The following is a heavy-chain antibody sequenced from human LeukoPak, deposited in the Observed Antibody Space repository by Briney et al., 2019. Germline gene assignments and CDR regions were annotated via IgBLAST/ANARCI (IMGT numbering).Heavy chain of an antibody. CDR1: GFTFSSYA. D-gene: IGHD6-13*01. CDR3: AKDREYSSSGAPSDY. CDR2: ISGSGGST. J-gene: IGHJ4*02. V-gene: IGHV3-23*01. Sequence: GGSLRLSCAASGFTFSSYAMSWVRQAPGKGLEWVSAISGSGGSTYYADSVKGRFTISRDNSKNTLYLQMNSLRAEDTAVYYCAKDREYSSSGAPSDYWGQGTLVTVSS.